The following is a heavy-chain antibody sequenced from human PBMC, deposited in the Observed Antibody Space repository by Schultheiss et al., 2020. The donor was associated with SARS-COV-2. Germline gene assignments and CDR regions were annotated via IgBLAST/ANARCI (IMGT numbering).Heavy chain of an antibody. V-gene: IGHV5-10-1*01. CDR3: ARGCYGSGSCPVDH. CDR1: GYSFVNCW. J-gene: IGHJ4*02. CDR2: IDPSDSYS. D-gene: IGHD3-10*01. Sequence: GESLKISCKASGYSFVNCWIIWVRQMPGKGLEWMGTIDPSDSYSNYSPSFQGHVTISSDKSISTAYLQWSSLKASDTAMYYCARGCYGSGSCPVDHWGQGTLVTVSS.